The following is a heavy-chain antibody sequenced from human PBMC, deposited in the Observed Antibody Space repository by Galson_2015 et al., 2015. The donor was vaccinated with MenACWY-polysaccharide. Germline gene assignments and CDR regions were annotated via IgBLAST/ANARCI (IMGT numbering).Heavy chain of an antibody. Sequence: SLRLSCAASGFTFDDYAMHWVRQAPGKGLEWVSGISWNSGSIGYADSVKGRFTISRDNAKNSLYLQMNSLRAEDTALYYCAKDTERFLEWLFPNWGQGTLVTVSS. CDR2: ISWNSGSI. CDR3: AKDTERFLEWLFPN. CDR1: GFTFDDYA. D-gene: IGHD3-3*01. V-gene: IGHV3-9*01. J-gene: IGHJ4*02.